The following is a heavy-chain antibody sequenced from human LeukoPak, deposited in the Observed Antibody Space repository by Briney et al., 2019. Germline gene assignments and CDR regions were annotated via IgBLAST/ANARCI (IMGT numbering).Heavy chain of an antibody. V-gene: IGHV3-30*04. Sequence: PGTSLRLSCAASGFNFRDSAMHWVRQPPGKGLEGVAVSSYDGTNKYYADSVNGRFTISRDNSKNTLFLQMNSLRVEEMAVYYCAKEVHPYDSGTYYFDYWGRGTLVTVSS. CDR3: AKEVHPYDSGTYYFDY. CDR2: SSYDGTNK. J-gene: IGHJ4*02. D-gene: IGHD3-10*01. CDR1: GFNFRDSA.